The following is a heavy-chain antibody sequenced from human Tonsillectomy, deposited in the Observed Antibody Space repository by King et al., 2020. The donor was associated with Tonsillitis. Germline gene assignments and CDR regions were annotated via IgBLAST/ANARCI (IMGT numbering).Heavy chain of an antibody. D-gene: IGHD4-17*01. CDR3: AREKVNYGLDY. CDR2: IFFDGSEI. CDR1: GFTFSTYG. J-gene: IGHJ4*02. Sequence: VQLVESGGGVVQPGRSLRLSCAASGFTFSTYGMHWVRQAPGKGLEGVAVIFFDGSEIYRADSVKGRFTISRDNAKNTLYLQMNSLRAEDMAMYFCAREKVNYGLDYWGQGTLVTVSS. V-gene: IGHV3-33*01.